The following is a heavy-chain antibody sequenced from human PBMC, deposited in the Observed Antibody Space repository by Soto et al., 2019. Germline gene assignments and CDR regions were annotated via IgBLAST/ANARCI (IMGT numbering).Heavy chain of an antibody. V-gene: IGHV4-4*07. D-gene: IGHD6-13*01. CDR3: AGGRGRQQLVMSYYYGMDV. CDR2: IYTSGST. CDR1: GGSISSYY. J-gene: IGHJ6*02. Sequence: SSETLSLTCTVSGGSISSYYWSWIRQPAGKGLEWIGRIYTSGSTNYNPSLKSRVTMSVDTSKNQFSLKLSSVTAADTAVYYCAGGRGRQQLVMSYYYGMDVWGQGTTVTVSS.